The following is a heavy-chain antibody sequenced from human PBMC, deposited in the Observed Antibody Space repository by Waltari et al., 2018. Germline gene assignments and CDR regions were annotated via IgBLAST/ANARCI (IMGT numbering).Heavy chain of an antibody. CDR3: AKVGGATAY. D-gene: IGHD1-26*01. Sequence: EVQLLESGGGLVQPGGYVRLSCAASGFPFSSYAMSWVRQAPGKGLEWVSVIYSGGSTYYADSVKGRFTISRDNSKNTLYLQMNSLRAEDTAVYYCAKVGGATAYWGQGTLVTVSS. CDR1: GFPFSSYA. V-gene: IGHV3-23*03. CDR2: IYSGGST. J-gene: IGHJ4*02.